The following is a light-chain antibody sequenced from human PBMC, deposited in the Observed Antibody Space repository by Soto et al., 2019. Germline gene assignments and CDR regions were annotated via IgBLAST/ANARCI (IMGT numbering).Light chain of an antibody. CDR2: DAS. V-gene: IGKV1-5*01. CDR1: QSISSW. CDR3: QQYNSYST. Sequence: DILMTQSPSTLSSSVGDRVTITCRASQSISSWLDWYQQKPGKAPKLLIYDASSLESGVPSRFSGSGSGTEFTLTISSLQPDDFATYYCQQYNSYSTFGQGTKVEIK. J-gene: IGKJ1*01.